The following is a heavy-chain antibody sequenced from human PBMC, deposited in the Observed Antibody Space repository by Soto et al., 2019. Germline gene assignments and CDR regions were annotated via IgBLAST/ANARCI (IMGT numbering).Heavy chain of an antibody. CDR1: GYSFTSYW. D-gene: IGHD3-9*01. J-gene: IGHJ6*02. CDR2: IYPGDSDT. V-gene: IGHV5-51*01. CDR3: ARRHYGILTGYYLDV. Sequence: PGESLKISCKGFGYSFTSYWIGWVRQMPGKGLEWMGIIYPGDSDTRYSPSFQGQVTISADKSISTAYLQWSSLKASDTAMYYCARRHYGILTGYYLDVWGQGTTVTVSS.